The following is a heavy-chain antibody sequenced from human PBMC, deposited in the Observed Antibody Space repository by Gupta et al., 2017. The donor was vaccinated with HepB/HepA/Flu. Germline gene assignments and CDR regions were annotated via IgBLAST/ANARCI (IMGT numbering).Heavy chain of an antibody. V-gene: IGHV3-23*01. CDR1: GFTFSSYA. J-gene: IGHJ4*02. CDR2: ISGSGGST. Sequence: EVQLLESGGGLVQPGGSLRLSCAASGFTFSSYAMSWVRQAPGKGLEWVSAISGSGGSTYYADSVKGRFTISRDNSKNTLYLQMNSLRAEDTAVYYCAKYSFGYSYAYLGGFDYWGQGTLVTVSS. D-gene: IGHD5-18*01. CDR3: AKYSFGYSYAYLGGFDY.